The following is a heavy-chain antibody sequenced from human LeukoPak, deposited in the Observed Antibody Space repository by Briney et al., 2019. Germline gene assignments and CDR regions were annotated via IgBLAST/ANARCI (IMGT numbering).Heavy chain of an antibody. D-gene: IGHD3-10*01. CDR3: ARDDPIWFGELLYDLDY. V-gene: IGHV1-18*01. J-gene: IGHJ4*02. Sequence: ASVKVSCKASGYTFPTYGISWVRQAPGQGLEWMGWISAYNGNTNYAQKLQGRVTMTTDTSTTTAYMELRSLRSDDTAVYYCARDDPIWFGELLYDLDYWGQGTLVTVSS. CDR2: ISAYNGNT. CDR1: GYTFPTYG.